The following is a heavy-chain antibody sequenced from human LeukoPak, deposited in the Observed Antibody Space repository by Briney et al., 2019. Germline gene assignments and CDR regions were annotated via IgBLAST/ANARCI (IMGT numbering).Heavy chain of an antibody. Sequence: AASVKVSCKASGYTFIGYYVHWVRQAPGQGLEWMGWINSKSGGTNYAQKFQGRVAMTRDTSISTAYMELSRLRSGDTAVYYCARGGDYYDSSGYYDDAFDIWGQGTMVTVSS. J-gene: IGHJ3*02. V-gene: IGHV1-2*02. CDR1: GYTFIGYY. D-gene: IGHD3-22*01. CDR2: INSKSGGT. CDR3: ARGGDYYDSSGYYDDAFDI.